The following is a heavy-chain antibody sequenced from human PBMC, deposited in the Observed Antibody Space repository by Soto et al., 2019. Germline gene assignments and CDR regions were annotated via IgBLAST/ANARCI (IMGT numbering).Heavy chain of an antibody. Sequence: GGSLRLSCAASGFTFSSYAMHWVRQAPGKGLEWVAVISYDGSNKYYADSVKGRFTISRDNSKNTLYLQMNSLRAEDTAVYYCAGGPLVGLRGQGTLVTVSS. V-gene: IGHV3-30-3*01. CDR1: GFTFSSYA. CDR3: AGGPLVGL. J-gene: IGHJ4*02. D-gene: IGHD2-21*01. CDR2: ISYDGSNK.